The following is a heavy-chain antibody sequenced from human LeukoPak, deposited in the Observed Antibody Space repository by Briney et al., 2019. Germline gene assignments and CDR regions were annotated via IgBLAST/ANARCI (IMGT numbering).Heavy chain of an antibody. D-gene: IGHD3-10*01. V-gene: IGHV3-7*01. J-gene: IGHJ4*02. CDR3: ARYDGGSGPFDY. Sequence: TGGPLRLSCAASGFTFSSYWMHWVRQAPGKGLQWVANIKEDGSEKYYVDSVKGRFTISRDNAKNSVYLQMNSLRVEDTAVYYCARYDGGSGPFDYWGQGTLVTVSS. CDR1: GFTFSSYW. CDR2: IKEDGSEK.